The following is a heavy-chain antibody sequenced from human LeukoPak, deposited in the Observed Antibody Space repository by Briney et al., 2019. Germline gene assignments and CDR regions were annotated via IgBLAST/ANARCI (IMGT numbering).Heavy chain of an antibody. V-gene: IGHV4-31*03. Sequence: PSETLSLTCTVSGGSISSGGYYWSWIRQHPGKGLEWIGYIYYSGSTYYNPSLKSRVTISVDTSKNQFSLKLSSVTAADTTVYYCARALYGGNSGVLLDHWGQGTLVTVSS. CDR3: ARALYGGNSGVLLDH. J-gene: IGHJ4*02. CDR2: IYYSGST. CDR1: GGSISSGGYY. D-gene: IGHD4-23*01.